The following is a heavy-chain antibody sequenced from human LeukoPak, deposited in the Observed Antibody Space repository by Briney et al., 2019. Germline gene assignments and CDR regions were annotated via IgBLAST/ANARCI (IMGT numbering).Heavy chain of an antibody. CDR2: VKGDGVTT. J-gene: IGHJ4*02. CDR3: VRDTGSGWDFDY. Sequence: PGGSLRLSCAAYGFTFNAYAIHWVRQAPGKGLEWVSLVKGDGVTTDYANSVKGRFTVSRDNSKNSLYLQMSNLRTEDTALYYCVRDTGSGWDFDYWGQGTLVTVSS. D-gene: IGHD6-19*01. V-gene: IGHV3-43*02. CDR1: GFTFNAYA.